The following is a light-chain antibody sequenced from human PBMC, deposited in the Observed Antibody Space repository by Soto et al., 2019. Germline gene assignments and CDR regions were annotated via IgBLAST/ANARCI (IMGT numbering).Light chain of an antibody. J-gene: IGKJ1*01. CDR3: QQYGSSPST. CDR2: GGS. CDR1: QSVSSSY. V-gene: IGKV3-20*01. Sequence: IVLTQSPGTLSLSPGERATLSCRASQSVSSSYLAWYQQKPGQAPRLVIYGGSTRAIGIPARFSGSGSGTDFTLTISRLEPEDFAVYYCQQYGSSPSTFGQGTKVDIK.